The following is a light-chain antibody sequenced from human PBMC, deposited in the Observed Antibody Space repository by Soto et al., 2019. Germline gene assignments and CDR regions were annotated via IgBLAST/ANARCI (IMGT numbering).Light chain of an antibody. Sequence: EIVMTQSPATLSVSPGERATLSCRARQSVSSNLAWYQQKPGQAPRLLIYGASTRATGIPARISGSGSGTEFTLTINSLQSENFAVYYCQQYNNWPPWTFGQGTKVEIK. CDR1: QSVSSN. V-gene: IGKV3-15*01. CDR2: GAS. CDR3: QQYNNWPPWT. J-gene: IGKJ1*01.